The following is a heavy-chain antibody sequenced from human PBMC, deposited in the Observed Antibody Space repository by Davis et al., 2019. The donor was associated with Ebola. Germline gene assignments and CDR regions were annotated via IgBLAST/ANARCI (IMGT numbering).Heavy chain of an antibody. Sequence: MPSETLSLTCTVSGGSISSHYWSWVRQSPGKGLEWIADINYGGRTNYNPSLARRVTISIATSKNQFSLNLSSVTAADTAVYYCARVGGDGSSHLEGLDSWGQGTLVTVSS. V-gene: IGHV4-59*11. CDR2: INYGGRT. D-gene: IGHD3-16*01. CDR3: ARVGGDGSSHLEGLDS. J-gene: IGHJ4*02. CDR1: GGSISSHY.